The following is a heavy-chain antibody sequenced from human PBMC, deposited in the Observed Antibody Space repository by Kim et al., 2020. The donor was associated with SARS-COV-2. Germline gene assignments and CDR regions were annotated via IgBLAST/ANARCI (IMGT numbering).Heavy chain of an antibody. CDR2: IYTSGST. D-gene: IGHD3-9*01. CDR3: ARVKVYYDILTGYYRGSASPLSHV. V-gene: IGHV4-61*02. Sequence: SETLSLTCTVSGGSISSGSYYWSWIRQPAGKGLEWIGRIYTSGSTNYNPSLKSRVTISVDTSKNQFSLKLSSVTAADTAVYYCARVKVYYDILTGYYRGSASPLSHVWGQGTTVTVSS. J-gene: IGHJ6*02. CDR1: GGSISSGSYY.